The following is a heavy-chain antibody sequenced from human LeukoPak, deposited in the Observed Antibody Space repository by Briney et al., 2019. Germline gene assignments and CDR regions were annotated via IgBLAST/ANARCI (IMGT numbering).Heavy chain of an antibody. D-gene: IGHD2-8*01. V-gene: IGHV3-11*06. CDR3: AREMVYATSYYYYGMDV. CDR1: GFTFSDYY. Sequence: PGGSLRLSCAASGFTFSDYYMSWLRQAPGKGLEWVSYISSSSSYIYYADSVKGRFTISRDNAKNSLYLQMNSLRAEDTAVYYCAREMVYATSYYYYGMDVWGQGTTVTVSS. CDR2: ISSSSSYI. J-gene: IGHJ6*02.